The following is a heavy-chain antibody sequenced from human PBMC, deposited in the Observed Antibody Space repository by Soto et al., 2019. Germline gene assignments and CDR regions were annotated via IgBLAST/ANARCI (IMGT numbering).Heavy chain of an antibody. Sequence: EVQLLESGGGLIQPGGSLRLSCAASGFIFNHYGMSWVRQAPGKWLEWVSDISGSADITWYADSVKGRFTISRDNSENTLFLQANSLRAEDTAVYFCAKSCSGAYCSYFDYWGQGTLVTVSS. CDR3: AKSCSGAYCSYFDY. CDR2: ISGSADIT. V-gene: IGHV3-23*01. J-gene: IGHJ4*02. CDR1: GFIFNHYG. D-gene: IGHD2-15*01.